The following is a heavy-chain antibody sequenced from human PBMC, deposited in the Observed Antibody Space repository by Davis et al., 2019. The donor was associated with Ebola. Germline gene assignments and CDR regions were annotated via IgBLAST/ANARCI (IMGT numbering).Heavy chain of an antibody. CDR3: ARQKSWGSSWYLAY. CDR2: IHPGDSDT. CDR1: GYSFAGYW. Sequence: PGRSLRLSCKGSGYSFAGYWIGWVRQMPGKGLEWMGIIHPGDSDTRYSPSFQGQVMISADKSINTAYLQWSSLRASDTAMYYCARQKSWGSSWYLAYWGQGTLVTVSS. D-gene: IGHD6-13*01. V-gene: IGHV5-51*01. J-gene: IGHJ4*02.